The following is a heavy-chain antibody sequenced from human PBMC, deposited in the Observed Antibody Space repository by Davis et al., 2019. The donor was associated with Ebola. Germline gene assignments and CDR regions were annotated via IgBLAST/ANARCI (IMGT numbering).Heavy chain of an antibody. D-gene: IGHD6-19*01. J-gene: IGHJ4*02. V-gene: IGHV3-11*06. CDR3: ARDMISGWKFDY. Sequence: GRFTISRDNTKTSLYLQMSSLRAEDTAVYYCARDMISGWKFDYWGQGTLVTVSS.